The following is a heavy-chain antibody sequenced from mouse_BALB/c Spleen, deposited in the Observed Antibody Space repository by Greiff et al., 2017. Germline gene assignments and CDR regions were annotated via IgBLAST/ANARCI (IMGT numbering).Heavy chain of an antibody. CDR2: ISSGSSTI. Sequence: EVKLMESGGGLVQPGGSRKLSCAASGFTFSSFGMHWVRQAPEKGLEWVAYISSGSSTIYYADTVKGRFTISRDNPKNTLFLQMTSLRSEDTAMYYCAGEESYEFDYWGQGTTLTVSS. D-gene: IGHD2-14*01. CDR1: GFTFSSFG. V-gene: IGHV5-17*02. CDR3: AGEESYEFDY. J-gene: IGHJ2*01.